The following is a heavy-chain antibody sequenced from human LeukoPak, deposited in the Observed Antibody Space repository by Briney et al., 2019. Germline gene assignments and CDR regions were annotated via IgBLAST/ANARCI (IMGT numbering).Heavy chain of an antibody. CDR1: GGSISSSSYY. Sequence: SETLSLTCTVSGGSISSSSYYWGWIRQPPGKGLEWIGSIYHSGSTSYNPSLKSRVTISVDTSKNQFSLKLTSVTAADTAVYYCARELWMAAAGTMAFDYWGRGTLVAVSS. CDR3: ARELWMAAAGTMAFDY. V-gene: IGHV4-39*07. J-gene: IGHJ4*02. D-gene: IGHD6-13*01. CDR2: IYHSGST.